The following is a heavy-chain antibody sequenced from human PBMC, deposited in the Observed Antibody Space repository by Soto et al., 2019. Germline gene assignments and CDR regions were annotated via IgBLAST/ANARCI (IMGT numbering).Heavy chain of an antibody. V-gene: IGHV4-38-2*02. J-gene: IGHJ4*02. D-gene: IGHD3-22*01. CDR1: GYSIDKAYY. Sequence: NPSETMSLTCSASGYSIDKAYYWGWIRQAPERGLEWIGSISHRGATSYTPSLKSRAIISLDTSNNQFTLRLTSVTVADTATYYSVRYEYDSSGHDEEHWGQGTLVTVSS. CDR2: ISHRGAT. CDR3: VRYEYDSSGHDEEH.